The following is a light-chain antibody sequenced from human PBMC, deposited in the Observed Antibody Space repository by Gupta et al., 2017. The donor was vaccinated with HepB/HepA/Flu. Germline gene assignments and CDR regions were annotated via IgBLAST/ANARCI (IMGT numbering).Light chain of an antibody. CDR1: QSLVHSDGNTY. J-gene: IGKJ2*01. CDR2: KIS. Sequence: DIMMTQTPLSSPVTLGQPASISCRSSQSLVHSDGNTYLSWLQQRPGQPPRLIIYKISNRFYGVTDRFSGSGEETDFTLKISRGEAEDVGIYYGGQDKQFPIFGQGTKLEIK. V-gene: IGKV2-24*01. CDR3: GQDKQFPI.